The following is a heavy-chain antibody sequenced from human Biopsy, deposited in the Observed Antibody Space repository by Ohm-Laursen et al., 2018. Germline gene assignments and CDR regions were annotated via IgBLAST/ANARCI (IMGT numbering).Heavy chain of an antibody. CDR1: GFSVSSYD. CDR2: ISETSSHI. J-gene: IGHJ6*02. V-gene: IGHV3-21*01. CDR3: ARDSSRRAREGGMDV. Sequence: SPRLSCAASGFSVSSYDMNWVRQAPGKGLEWISYISETSSHIHDADSVRGRFTVARDIAKNSLYLQLNSLRVEDTAVYYCARDSSRRAREGGMDVWGQGTTVTVSS. D-gene: IGHD6-6*01.